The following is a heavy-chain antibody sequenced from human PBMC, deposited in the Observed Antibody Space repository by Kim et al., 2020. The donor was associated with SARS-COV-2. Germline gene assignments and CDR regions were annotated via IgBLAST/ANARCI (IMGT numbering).Heavy chain of an antibody. CDR3: ARDRSLWGPEDYYFDY. D-gene: IGHD1-26*01. CDR2: IYYSGST. Sequence: SETLSLTCTVSGGSISSSSYYWGWIRQPPGKGLEWIGSIYYSGSTYYNPSLKSRVTISVDTSKNQFSLKLSSVTAADTAVYYCARDRSLWGPEDYYFDYWGQGTLVTVSS. V-gene: IGHV4-39*07. J-gene: IGHJ4*02. CDR1: GGSISSSSYY.